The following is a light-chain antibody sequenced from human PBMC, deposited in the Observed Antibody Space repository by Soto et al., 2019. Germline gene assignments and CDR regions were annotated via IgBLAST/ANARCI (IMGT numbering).Light chain of an antibody. CDR2: DAS. J-gene: IGKJ4*01. Sequence: EIVMTQSPATLSVSPGDRATLSCRASQSVDNDLAWYQQKPGQPPRPLIYDASTRATGIPARFSGSQSGTEFTLTISSLLSKYIAVYSCQQYNNWPLTFGGETKVDIK. V-gene: IGKV3D-15*01. CDR3: QQYNNWPLT. CDR1: QSVDND.